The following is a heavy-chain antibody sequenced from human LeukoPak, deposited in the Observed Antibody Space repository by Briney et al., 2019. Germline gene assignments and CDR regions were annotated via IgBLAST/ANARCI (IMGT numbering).Heavy chain of an antibody. CDR1: GDSINNNNYY. V-gene: IGHV4-39*07. CDR2: IYYNGRT. CDR3: ARLRLTYYYGSGSPWTTKNYFDY. D-gene: IGHD3-10*01. Sequence: PSETLSLTCTVSGDSINNNNYYWGWIRQPPGKGLEWIGNIYYNGRTYYNPSLKSRVTISVDTSKNQFSLKLSSVTAADTAVYYCARLRLTYYYGSGSPWTTKNYFDYWGQGTLVTVSS. J-gene: IGHJ4*02.